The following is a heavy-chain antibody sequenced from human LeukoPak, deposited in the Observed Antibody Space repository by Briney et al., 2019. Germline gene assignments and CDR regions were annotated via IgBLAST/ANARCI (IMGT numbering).Heavy chain of an antibody. J-gene: IGHJ6*03. V-gene: IGHV3-7*01. CDR1: GFTFSSYG. Sequence: GRSLRLSCAASGFTFSSYGMHWVRQAPGKGLEWVANIKQDGSEKYYVDSVKGRFTISRDNAKNSLYLQMNSLRAEDTAVYYCARERTTIFGVVIHYYYYYYMDVWGKGTTVTVSS. D-gene: IGHD3-3*01. CDR2: IKQDGSEK. CDR3: ARERTTIFGVVIHYYYYYYMDV.